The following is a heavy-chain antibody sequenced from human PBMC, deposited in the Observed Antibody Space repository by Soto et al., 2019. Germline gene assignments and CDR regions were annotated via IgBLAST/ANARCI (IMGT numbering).Heavy chain of an antibody. J-gene: IGHJ4*02. D-gene: IGHD3-3*01. CDR3: AASYYDFWSGYPLGY. V-gene: IGHV3-23*01. CDR1: GFTFSSNA. Sequence: GGSLRLSCAASGFTFSSNAMSWVRQAPGKGLEWVSGIGGSGGSTYYADSVKGRFTISRDNSKNTLYLQMNSLRADDTAVYYCAASYYDFWSGYPLGYWGQGTLVTVSS. CDR2: IGGSGGST.